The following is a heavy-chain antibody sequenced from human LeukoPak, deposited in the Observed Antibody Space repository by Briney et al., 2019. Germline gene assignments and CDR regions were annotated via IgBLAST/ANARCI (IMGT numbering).Heavy chain of an antibody. J-gene: IGHJ4*02. Sequence: ASVKVSCKASGYTFTSYYMHWLRQAPGQGLEWMGIINPSGGSTSYAQKFQGRVTMTRDTSTSTVYMELSSLRSEDTAVYYCARGPPNIAAAGTRGYWGQGTLVTVSS. CDR2: INPSGGST. CDR3: ARGPPNIAAAGTRGY. D-gene: IGHD6-13*01. CDR1: GYTFTSYY. V-gene: IGHV1-46*01.